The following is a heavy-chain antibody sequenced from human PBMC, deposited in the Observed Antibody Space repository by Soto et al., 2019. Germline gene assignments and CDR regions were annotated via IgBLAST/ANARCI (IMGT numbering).Heavy chain of an antibody. V-gene: IGHV3-30-3*01. J-gene: IGHJ4*02. Sequence: SCKASGYTFTSYAMHWVRQAPGKGLEWVALISYDGSDKDYADSVKGRFTISRDNSRNTLFLQMNSLRAEDTAVYYCARDYYKYYDSSGYYRSPAYWGQGTLVTV. D-gene: IGHD3-22*01. CDR2: ISYDGSDK. CDR3: ARDYYKYYDSSGYYRSPAY. CDR1: GYTFTSYA.